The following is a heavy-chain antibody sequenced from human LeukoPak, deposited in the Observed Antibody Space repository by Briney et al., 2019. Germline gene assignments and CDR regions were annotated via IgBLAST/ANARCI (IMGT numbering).Heavy chain of an antibody. CDR1: GYTFSRHV. D-gene: IGHD3-22*01. CDR2: VSGYNGNT. V-gene: IGHV1-18*01. CDR3: AKDIHPGLDSGASCCFDY. Sequence: ASVKVSCKTSGYTFSRHVITWVRQAPGQGLEWMGWVSGYNGNTNYAQNVQGRVTMTTDTPTNTAYMELRSLRSDDTAVYYCAKDIHPGLDSGASCCFDYWGQGTPVTVSS. J-gene: IGHJ4*02.